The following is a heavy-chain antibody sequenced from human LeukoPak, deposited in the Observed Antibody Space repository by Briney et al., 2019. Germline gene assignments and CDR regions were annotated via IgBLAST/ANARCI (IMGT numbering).Heavy chain of an antibody. CDR2: ISSSSSTI. J-gene: IGHJ4*02. CDR3: ARERLHYGDYEKTFDY. V-gene: IGHV3-48*01. D-gene: IGHD4-17*01. CDR1: GFTFSSYS. Sequence: QTGGSLRLSCAASGFTFSSYSMTWVRQAPGKGLEWVSYISSSSSTIYYADSVKGRFTISRDNAKNSLYLQMNSLRAEDTAVYYCARERLHYGDYEKTFDYWGQGTLVTVSS.